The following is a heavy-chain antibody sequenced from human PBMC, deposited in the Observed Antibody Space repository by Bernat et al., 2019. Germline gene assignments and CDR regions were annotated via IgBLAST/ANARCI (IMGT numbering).Heavy chain of an antibody. J-gene: IGHJ2*01. Sequence: EVQLVESGGGLVQPGGSLRLSCAASGFTFSSYWMSWVRQAPGKGLEWVANIKQDGSEKYYVDSVKGRFTISRDNAKNSLYLQMNSLRAEDTAVYYCARDAWGDYVLGWYFDLWGRGTLVTVSS. CDR1: GFTFSSYW. CDR2: IKQDGSEK. V-gene: IGHV3-7*03. D-gene: IGHD4-17*01. CDR3: ARDAWGDYVLGWYFDL.